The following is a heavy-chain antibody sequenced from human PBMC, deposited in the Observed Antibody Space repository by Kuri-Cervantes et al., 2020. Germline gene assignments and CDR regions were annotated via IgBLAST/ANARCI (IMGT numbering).Heavy chain of an antibody. Sequence: ASVKVSCKASGYSFTGYYMHWVRQAPGQGLEWMGWINSNSGGTNYAQKFRGRVTMTRDTSISTAYMELTGLTSDDTATYYCARGHSSSWDGWFAPWGQGTLVTVSS. D-gene: IGHD2-2*01. CDR3: ARGHSSSWDGWFAP. J-gene: IGHJ5*02. V-gene: IGHV1-2*02. CDR2: INSNSGGT. CDR1: GYSFTGYY.